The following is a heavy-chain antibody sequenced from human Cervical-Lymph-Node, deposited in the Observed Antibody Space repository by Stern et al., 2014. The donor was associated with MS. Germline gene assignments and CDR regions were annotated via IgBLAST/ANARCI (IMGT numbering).Heavy chain of an antibody. CDR1: GYTFSSYG. CDR3: ARQLGN. Sequence: VQLVQSGAEVKKPGASVKVSCKASGYTFSSYGIDWVRPAPGQRLEWMGWINADNGNTRYSQKFQGRVTITRDTAATTAYMELSSLRSEDTAVYYCARQLGNWGQGTLVTVSS. D-gene: IGHD1-1*01. V-gene: IGHV1-3*01. J-gene: IGHJ4*02. CDR2: INADNGNT.